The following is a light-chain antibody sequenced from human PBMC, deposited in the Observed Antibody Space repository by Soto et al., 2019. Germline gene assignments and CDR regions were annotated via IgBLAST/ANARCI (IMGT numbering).Light chain of an antibody. CDR1: QSISSY. CDR2: GAS. Sequence: DIQMTQSPSSLSASVGDRVTITCRASQSISSYLNWYQQKPGKAPKVLIYGASNLQSGVPSRFSGSGSGTDFTLTISRLQPEDFATYYCQQSYNSPRTFGQGTKVDIK. V-gene: IGKV1-39*01. J-gene: IGKJ1*01. CDR3: QQSYNSPRT.